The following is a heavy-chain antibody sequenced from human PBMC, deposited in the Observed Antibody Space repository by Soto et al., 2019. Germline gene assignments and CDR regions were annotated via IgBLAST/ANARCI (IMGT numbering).Heavy chain of an antibody. CDR2: INSEGSSR. J-gene: IGHJ4*02. CDR3: AREATYSSGRGMDV. Sequence: EVQLVESGGGSVQPGGSLRLHCAASGFTFSSHWMYWVRQAPGKGLFWVSRINSEGSSRRYADSVNGRFTVSRDNAKNTLYLQMNSLRAGDTAVYYWAREATYSSGRGMDVWGQGTLVTVSS. V-gene: IGHV3-74*01. CDR1: GFTFSSHW. D-gene: IGHD3-22*01.